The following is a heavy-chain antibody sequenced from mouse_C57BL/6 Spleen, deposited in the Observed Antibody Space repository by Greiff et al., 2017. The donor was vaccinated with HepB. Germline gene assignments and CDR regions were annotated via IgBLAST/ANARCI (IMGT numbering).Heavy chain of an antibody. CDR2: INYDGSST. CDR3: AREDWDVRYFDV. D-gene: IGHD4-1*01. J-gene: IGHJ1*03. CDR1: GFTFSDYY. V-gene: IGHV5-16*01. Sequence: EVKLVESEGGLVQPGSSMKLSCTASGFTFSDYYMAWVRQVPEKGLEWVANINYDGSSTYYLDSLKSRFIISRDNAKNILYLQMSSLKSEDTATYYCAREDWDVRYFDVWGTGTTVTVSS.